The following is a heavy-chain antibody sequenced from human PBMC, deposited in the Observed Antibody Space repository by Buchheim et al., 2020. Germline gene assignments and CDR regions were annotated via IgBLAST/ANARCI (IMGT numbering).Heavy chain of an antibody. CDR1: GFTFSSYG. CDR3: ASGSPWELEGYFDL. D-gene: IGHD1-26*01. CDR2: ISYDGSNK. Sequence: QVQLVESGGGVVQPGRSLRLSCAASGFTFSSYGMHWVRQAPGKGLEWVAVISYDGSNKYYADSVKGRFTISRDNSKNTLYLQMNSLRAEDTAVYYCASGSPWELEGYFDLWGRGTL. V-gene: IGHV3-30*03. J-gene: IGHJ2*01.